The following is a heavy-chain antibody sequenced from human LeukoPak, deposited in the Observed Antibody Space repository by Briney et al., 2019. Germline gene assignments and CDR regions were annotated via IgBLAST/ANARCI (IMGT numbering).Heavy chain of an antibody. CDR3: ARESIAVAGAPFDY. V-gene: IGHV3-48*03. CDR1: GFTFSSYE. CDR2: ISSGSTI. D-gene: IGHD6-19*01. Sequence: GGSLRLSCAASGFTFSSYEMNWVRQAPGKGLEWVSYISSGSTIYDADSVKGRFTISRDNAKNSLYLQMNSLRAEDTAVYYCARESIAVAGAPFDYWGQGNLVTVSS. J-gene: IGHJ4*02.